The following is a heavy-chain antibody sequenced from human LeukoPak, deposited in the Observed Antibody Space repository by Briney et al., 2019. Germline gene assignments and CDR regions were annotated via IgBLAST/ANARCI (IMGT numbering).Heavy chain of an antibody. CDR1: GGSISRSPYY. Sequence: PSETLSLTCTVSGGSISRSPYYWGWIRQPPGKGLEWIGEINHSGSTNYNPSLKSRVTISVGTSKNQFSLKLSSVTAADTAVYYCAREPRRLRPRAWFDPWGQGTLVTVSS. J-gene: IGHJ5*02. D-gene: IGHD2-15*01. CDR3: AREPRRLRPRAWFDP. V-gene: IGHV4-39*07. CDR2: INHSGST.